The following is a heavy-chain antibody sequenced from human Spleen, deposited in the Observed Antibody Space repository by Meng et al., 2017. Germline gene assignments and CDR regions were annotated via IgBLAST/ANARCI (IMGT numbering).Heavy chain of an antibody. CDR3: TIYIRGHI. D-gene: IGHD6-19*01. J-gene: IGHJ3*02. CDR1: GFTFSGSA. Sequence: GGSLRLSCAASGFTFSGSAMHWVRQASGKGLEWVGRIRSKANSYATAYAASVKGRFTISRDDSKNTAYLQMNSLKTEDSAVYYCTIYIRGHIWGQGTMVTVSS. CDR2: IRSKANSYAT. V-gene: IGHV3-73*01.